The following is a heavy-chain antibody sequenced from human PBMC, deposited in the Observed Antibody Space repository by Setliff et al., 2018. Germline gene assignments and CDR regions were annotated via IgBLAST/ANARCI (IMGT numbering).Heavy chain of an antibody. D-gene: IGHD1-1*01. CDR3: RQAVVGRDVFDI. CDR1: GDSITSGSDY. CDR2: IYTTGNT. Sequence: SETLSLTCTVSGDSITSGSDYWDWIRQPAGKGLEWIGRIYTTGNTNYNPSLKSRVTISVDTSKKQFSLMLTSVTAADTALYYCRQAVVGRDVFDIWGQGTVVTVSS. V-gene: IGHV4-61*02. J-gene: IGHJ3*02.